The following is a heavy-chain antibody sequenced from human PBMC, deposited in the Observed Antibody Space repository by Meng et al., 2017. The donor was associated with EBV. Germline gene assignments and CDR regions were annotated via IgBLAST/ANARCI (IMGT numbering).Heavy chain of an antibody. CDR2: LIPMSGAP. CDR1: GGTFRSDA. CDR3: ASESGRGFTPDY. Sequence: QGKLKQAGAEVKKPGSSVKVSGRTSGGTFRSDAVSWVRQAPGQGLEWMGGLIPMSGAPHYAQKFQDRVTIIADESTSTHSMELNNLRSEDAAMYYCASESGRGFTPDYWGQGTLVTVSS. J-gene: IGHJ4*02. V-gene: IGHV1-69*01. D-gene: IGHD3-10*01.